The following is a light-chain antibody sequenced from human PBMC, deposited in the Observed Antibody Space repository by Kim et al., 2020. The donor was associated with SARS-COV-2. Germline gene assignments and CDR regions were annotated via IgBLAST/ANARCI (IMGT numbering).Light chain of an antibody. CDR3: QVYDSNSDHWV. CDR1: NIGSKS. CDR2: YDS. V-gene: IGLV3-21*04. J-gene: IGLJ3*02. Sequence: SYELTQPPSVSVAPGKTAGITCGGNNIGSKSVQWYRQQLGQAPVLVIYYDSDRPSGIPERFSGSNSGNTATLNISRVEAGDEADYYCQVYDSNSDHWVFGGGTQLTVL.